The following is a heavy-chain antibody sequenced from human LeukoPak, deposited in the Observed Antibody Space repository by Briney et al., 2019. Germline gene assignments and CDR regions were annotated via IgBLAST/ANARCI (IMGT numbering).Heavy chain of an antibody. J-gene: IGHJ4*02. Sequence: PGRSLRLSCVASGFRFEDYAMHWVRQVPGKGLEWVSGLSWSSNSIVYADSVKGRFTISRDNAKNSLFLQMNSLRPEDTALYYCAKDAGSSWYKYFDYWGQGTLVTVSS. V-gene: IGHV3-9*01. D-gene: IGHD6-13*01. CDR3: AKDAGSSWYKYFDY. CDR2: LSWSSNSI. CDR1: GFRFEDYA.